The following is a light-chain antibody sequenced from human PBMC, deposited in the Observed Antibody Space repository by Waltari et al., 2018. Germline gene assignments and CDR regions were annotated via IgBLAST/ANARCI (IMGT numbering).Light chain of an antibody. CDR3: QQYYSTPRT. J-gene: IGKJ2*01. CDR2: WAS. Sequence: DIVMTQSPDSLAVSLGERATINCKSSQSVLYSSNNKNYLDWYQQKPGQPPKLLIYWASTRESGVPDRVSGSGSGTDFTLTISSLQAEDVAVYYCQQYYSTPRTFGQGTKLEIK. CDR1: QSVLYSSNNKNY. V-gene: IGKV4-1*01.